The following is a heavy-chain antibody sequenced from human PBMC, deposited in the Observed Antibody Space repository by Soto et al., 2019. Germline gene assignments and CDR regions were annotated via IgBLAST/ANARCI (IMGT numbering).Heavy chain of an antibody. D-gene: IGHD3-3*01. J-gene: IGHJ4*02. CDR2: ISAYNGNT. Sequence: ASVKVSCKASGYTFTSYGISWVRQAPGQGLEWMGWISAYNGNTNYAQKLQGRVTITTDTSTSTAYMELRSLRSDDTAVYYCARDRYFRDFWSGYFSYWGQGTLVTVSS. CDR1: GYTFTSYG. CDR3: ARDRYFRDFWSGYFSY. V-gene: IGHV1-18*01.